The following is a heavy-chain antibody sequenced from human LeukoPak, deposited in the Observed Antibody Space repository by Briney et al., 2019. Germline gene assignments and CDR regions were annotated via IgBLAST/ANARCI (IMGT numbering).Heavy chain of an antibody. CDR1: GGSISSYY. CDR3: ASIRYGDYLILQYFDL. J-gene: IGHJ2*01. Sequence: MPSETLSLTCTVSGGSISSYYWSWIRQPPGKGLEWIGYIYYSGSTNYNPSLKSRVTISVDTSKNQFSLKLSSVTAADTAVYYCASIRYGDYLILQYFDLWGRGTLVTVSS. D-gene: IGHD4-17*01. V-gene: IGHV4-59*01. CDR2: IYYSGST.